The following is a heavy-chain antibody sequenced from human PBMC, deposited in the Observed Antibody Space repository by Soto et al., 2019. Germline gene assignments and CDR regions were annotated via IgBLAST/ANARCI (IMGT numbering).Heavy chain of an antibody. J-gene: IGHJ3*01. CDR3: ATWHEREHAYDV. Sequence: GGSLRLSCAAFGLTISGKKYVAWVRQAPGKGLEWVSALYDVDGSFYADSVKGRFTTSSGSSKTTVYLQMNDLRPDDTAVYYCATWHEREHAYDVWGQGTTVTVSS. V-gene: IGHV3-53*01. D-gene: IGHD1-1*01. CDR1: GLTISGKKY. CDR2: LYDVDGS.